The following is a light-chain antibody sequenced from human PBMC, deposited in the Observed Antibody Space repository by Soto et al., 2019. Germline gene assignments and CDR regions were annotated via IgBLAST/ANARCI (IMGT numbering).Light chain of an antibody. CDR2: LGS. Sequence: DIVMTQSPLSLPVTPGEPASISCRSSQSLLHSNGYNYLDWYLQKPGQSPQLLIYLGSNRASGVTDMFSGSGSGTDFTLKISRVEAEDVGVYYCMQALQTPYTFGHGTKLEIK. V-gene: IGKV2-28*01. J-gene: IGKJ2*01. CDR1: QSLLHSNGYNY. CDR3: MQALQTPYT.